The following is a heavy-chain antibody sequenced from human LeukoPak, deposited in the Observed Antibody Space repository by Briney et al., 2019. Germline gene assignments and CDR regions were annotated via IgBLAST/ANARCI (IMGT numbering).Heavy chain of an antibody. CDR3: AREGNWNDVHFDY. CDR1: GGTFSSYA. D-gene: IGHD1-1*01. Sequence: SVKVSCKCSGGTFSSYAISWVRQAHGQGLGWMGRIIPIFGTANYAQKFQGRVTITTDESTSTAYMELSSLRSDDTAVYYCAREGNWNDVHFDYWGQGTLVTVSS. V-gene: IGHV1-69*05. J-gene: IGHJ4*02. CDR2: IIPIFGTA.